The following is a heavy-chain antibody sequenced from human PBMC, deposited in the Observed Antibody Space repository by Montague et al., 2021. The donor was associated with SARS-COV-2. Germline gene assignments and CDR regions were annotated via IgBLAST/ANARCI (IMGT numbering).Heavy chain of an antibody. J-gene: IGHJ4*02. D-gene: IGHD2-21*01. CDR3: VRHTDF. V-gene: IGHV3-21*01. CDR2: ISRSGTYR. Sequence: SLRLSCAASGFTFSADSMNWVRQAPGKGLEWVSSISRSGTYRNYSDSLKGRFTISRDNAEKSLYLQMNSLRADDTAVYYCVRHTDFWGQGTLVTVSS. CDR1: GFTFSADS.